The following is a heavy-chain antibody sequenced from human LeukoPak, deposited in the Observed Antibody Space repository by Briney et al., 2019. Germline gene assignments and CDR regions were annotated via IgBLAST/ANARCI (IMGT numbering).Heavy chain of an antibody. CDR3: AREGYGGKSNY. Sequence: SETLSLTCAVYGGSFSGYYWSWIRQPPGKGPEWIGEINHSGSTNYNPSLKSRVTISVDTSKNQFSLKLSSVTAADTAVYYCAREGYGGKSNYWGQGTLVTVSS. D-gene: IGHD4-23*01. J-gene: IGHJ4*02. V-gene: IGHV4-34*01. CDR1: GGSFSGYY. CDR2: INHSGST.